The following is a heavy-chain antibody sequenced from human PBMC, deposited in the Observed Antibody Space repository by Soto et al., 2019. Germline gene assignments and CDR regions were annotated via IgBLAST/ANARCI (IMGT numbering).Heavy chain of an antibody. D-gene: IGHD3-22*01. Sequence: PSETLSLTCTVSGGSISSNIYYWGWIRQPPGKGLEWIGNIHYSGSTYYDSSLKSRVTMTTATSTNTVFLELRSLKSDDTAIYYCARDRLRGYDSSGFYSWGQGTMVTVSS. CDR1: GGSISSNIYY. J-gene: IGHJ4*02. CDR3: ARDRLRGYDSSGFYS. V-gene: IGHV4-39*02. CDR2: IHYSGST.